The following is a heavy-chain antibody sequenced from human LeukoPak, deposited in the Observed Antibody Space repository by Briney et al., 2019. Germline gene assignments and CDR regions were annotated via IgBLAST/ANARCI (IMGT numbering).Heavy chain of an antibody. J-gene: IGHJ4*02. V-gene: IGHV3-23*01. Sequence: GGSLRLSCAASGFTFRNYGMNWVRQAPGKGLEWLSGISPRGGGTYYADSVKGRFTISRDDSKNTLSLQMNSLTVEDTAVYYCARDLAWGAFDYWGQGTLVTVSS. CDR2: ISPRGGGT. D-gene: IGHD7-27*01. CDR3: ARDLAWGAFDY. CDR1: GFTFRNYG.